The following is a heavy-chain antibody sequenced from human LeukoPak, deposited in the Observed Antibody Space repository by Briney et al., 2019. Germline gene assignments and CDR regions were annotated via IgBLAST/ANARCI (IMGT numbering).Heavy chain of an antibody. V-gene: IGHV3-7*01. CDR1: GFTFRSYW. CDR2: INQGGSVK. D-gene: IGHD5-12*01. CDR3: ARVGYSGWNLEY. Sequence: PGGSLRLSCAASGFTFRSYWMSWVRQAPGRGLEWVANINQGGSVKYYADSVEGRFTISRDDAKNSLYVQMNSLRDEDTAVYYCARVGYSGWNLEYWGQGTLVTVSS. J-gene: IGHJ4*02.